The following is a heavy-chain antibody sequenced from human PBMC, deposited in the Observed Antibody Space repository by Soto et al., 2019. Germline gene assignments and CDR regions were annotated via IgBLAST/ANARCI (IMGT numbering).Heavy chain of an antibody. CDR3: AKVGGWFGELSLYYMDV. V-gene: IGHV3-23*01. J-gene: IGHJ6*03. Sequence: GGSLRLSCAASGFTFSSYAMSWVRQAPGKGLEWVSAISGSGGSTYYADSGKGRFTISRDNSKNTLYLQMNSLRAEDTAVYYCAKVGGWFGELSLYYMDVWGKGTTVTVSS. CDR2: ISGSGGST. D-gene: IGHD3-10*01. CDR1: GFTFSSYA.